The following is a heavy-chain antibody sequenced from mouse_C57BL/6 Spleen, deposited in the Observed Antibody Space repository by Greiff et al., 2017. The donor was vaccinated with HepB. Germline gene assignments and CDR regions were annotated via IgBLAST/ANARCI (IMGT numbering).Heavy chain of an antibody. Sequence: VKLVESGAELARPGASVKLSCKASGYTFTSYGISWVKQRTGQGLEGIGEIYPRSGNTYYNEKFKGKATLTAYKSSSTAYMELRSLTSEDSAVYFCARFRDGNYEAYWGQGTLVTVSA. J-gene: IGHJ3*01. CDR2: IYPRSGNT. CDR1: GYTFTSYG. CDR3: ARFRDGNYEAY. V-gene: IGHV1-81*01. D-gene: IGHD2-1*01.